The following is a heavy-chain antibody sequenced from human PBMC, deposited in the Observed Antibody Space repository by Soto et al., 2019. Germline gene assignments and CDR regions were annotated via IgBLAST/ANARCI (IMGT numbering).Heavy chain of an antibody. CDR1: GYTFTSYG. J-gene: IGHJ4*02. CDR3: ATDTEYSSGWFDY. D-gene: IGHD6-19*01. Sequence: ASVKVSCKASGYTFTSYGIGWVRQAPGQGLEWMGWISAYNGNTNYAQKLQGRVTMTTETSTSTAYMELRSLRSDVKAVYYCATDTEYSSGWFDYWGQGTLVTVSS. V-gene: IGHV1-18*04. CDR2: ISAYNGNT.